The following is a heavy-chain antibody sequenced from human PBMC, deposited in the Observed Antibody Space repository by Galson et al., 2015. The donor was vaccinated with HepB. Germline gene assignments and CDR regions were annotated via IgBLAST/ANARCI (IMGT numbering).Heavy chain of an antibody. CDR2: IWYDGSKK. Sequence: SLRLSCAASGFTFSTYGMHWVRQAPGKGLEWVAVIWYDGSKKYYADSVKGRFTISRDNFKNTLYLQMNSLRADDTAVYYCARGLGWFRELPDYWGQGTLVTVSS. J-gene: IGHJ4*02. CDR1: GFTFSTYG. V-gene: IGHV3-33*01. CDR3: ARGLGWFRELPDY. D-gene: IGHD3-10*01.